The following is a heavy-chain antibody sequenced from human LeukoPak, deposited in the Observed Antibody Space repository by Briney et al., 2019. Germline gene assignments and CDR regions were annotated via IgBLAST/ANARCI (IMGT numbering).Heavy chain of an antibody. CDR1: GASITTYY. J-gene: IGHJ4*02. CDR2: TYYSGIT. CDR3: VRSGSIIAAGLDY. D-gene: IGHD6-13*01. Sequence: SETLSLTCTVSGASITTYYWSWIRQPPGKGLEWIGYTYYSGITKYNPSLKSRVTISIDTSRNQLSLNLSSVTAADTAVYYCVRSGSIIAAGLDYWGQGTLVTVSS. V-gene: IGHV4-59*08.